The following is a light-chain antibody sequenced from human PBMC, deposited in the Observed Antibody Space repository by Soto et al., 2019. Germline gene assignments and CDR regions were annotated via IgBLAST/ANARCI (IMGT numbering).Light chain of an antibody. CDR2: AAS. Sequence: IVLTQSPGTLSLSPWDSATLSCRASQYVSSSYLAWFQQKPGQTPRLLIYAASSRATGVPDRFSGGGSGTDFTLTISRLEPEDFAVYYCQQYGRSPWTFGQGTKVDIK. J-gene: IGKJ1*01. CDR1: QYVSSSY. V-gene: IGKV3-20*01. CDR3: QQYGRSPWT.